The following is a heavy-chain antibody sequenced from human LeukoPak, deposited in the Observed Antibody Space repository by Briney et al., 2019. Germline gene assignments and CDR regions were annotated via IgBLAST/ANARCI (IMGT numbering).Heavy chain of an antibody. CDR3: ARGSYYYDSSGSDFDY. J-gene: IGHJ4*02. CDR2: ISYDGSNK. CDR1: GFTFSSYA. D-gene: IGHD3-22*01. Sequence: GGSLRLSCAASGFTFSSYAMHWVRQAPGKGLEWVAFISYDGSNKYYADSVKGRFTISRDNSKNTLYLQMNSLRAEDTAVYYCARGSYYYDSSGSDFDYWGQGTLVTVSS. V-gene: IGHV3-30-3*01.